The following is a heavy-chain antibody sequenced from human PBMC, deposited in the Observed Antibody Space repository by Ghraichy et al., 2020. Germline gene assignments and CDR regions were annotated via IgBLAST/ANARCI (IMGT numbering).Heavy chain of an antibody. CDR1: GFTFSTYA. J-gene: IGHJ4*02. CDR3: VKSGRIAVDRFYFDD. V-gene: IGHV3-23*01. D-gene: IGHD2-2*01. Sequence: GGSLRLSCAASGFTFSTYAMTWVRQAPGKGLEWVSIISNSGDSTFYADSVTGRFTISRDNSKNILYLQMNSLTPEDTAIYYCVKSGRIAVDRFYFDDWGQGTLVNVSS. CDR2: ISNSGDST.